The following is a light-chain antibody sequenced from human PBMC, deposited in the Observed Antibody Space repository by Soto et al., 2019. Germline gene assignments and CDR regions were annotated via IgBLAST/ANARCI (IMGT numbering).Light chain of an antibody. CDR2: DVT. V-gene: IGLV2-14*03. J-gene: IGLJ1*01. CDR3: SSYASSSSLV. Sequence: QSVLTQPVSVSGSPGQSITISCTGTSSDVGGYNYVSWYQQHPDIAPKLMIYDVTNRPSGVSNRFSGSKSGNTASLTISGLQAEDEADYYFSSYASSSSLVFGTGTKVTVL. CDR1: SSDVGGYNY.